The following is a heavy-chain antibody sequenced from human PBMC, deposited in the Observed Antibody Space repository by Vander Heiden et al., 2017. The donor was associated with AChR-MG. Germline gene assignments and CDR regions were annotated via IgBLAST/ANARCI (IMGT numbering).Heavy chain of an antibody. V-gene: IGHV4-34*01. CDR1: GASFSDYY. J-gene: IGHJ5*02. D-gene: IGHD3-3*01. CDR3: VRGLSIFGPT. CDR2: IRHSAST. Sequence: QVQIQQWGAGLLKPSETLSLTCAVYGASFSDYYWNWIRQPPGKGLEWIGEIRHSASTNYNPSLKSRVTISVDTSKNQFSLNLTSVTAADTAVYYCVRGLSIFGPTWGQGTLGTVSS.